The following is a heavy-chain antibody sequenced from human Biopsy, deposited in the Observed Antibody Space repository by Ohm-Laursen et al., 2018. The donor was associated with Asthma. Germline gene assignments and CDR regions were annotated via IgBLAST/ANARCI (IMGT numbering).Heavy chain of an antibody. CDR1: GGTFSTFA. V-gene: IGHV1-69*13. CDR2: IMTVFGST. CDR3: ARGQVGYSSGWSLLLKKIYYSGMDV. D-gene: IGHD6-19*01. Sequence: SVKVYCKAPGGTFSTFAISWVRQAPGQGLEWLGGIMTVFGSTNYAPKFQGRVATTADESTSTAYMEVTSLRSEDTAIYYYARGQVGYSSGWSLLLKKIYYSGMDVWGQGTAVTVSS. J-gene: IGHJ6*02.